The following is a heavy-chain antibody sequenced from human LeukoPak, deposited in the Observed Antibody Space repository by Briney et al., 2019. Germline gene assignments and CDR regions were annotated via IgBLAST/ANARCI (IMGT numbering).Heavy chain of an antibody. J-gene: IGHJ5*02. CDR2: ISSNGGST. V-gene: IGHV3-64*01. CDR1: GFTFSSYA. D-gene: IGHD3-22*01. Sequence: GGSLRLSCAASGFTFSSYAMHWVRQAPGKGLEYVSAISSNGGSTYYANSVKGRFTISRDNSKNTLYLQMGSLRAEDTAVYYCARVLHKRNYDSSDYYGSWGQGTLVTVSS. CDR3: ARVLHKRNYDSSDYYGS.